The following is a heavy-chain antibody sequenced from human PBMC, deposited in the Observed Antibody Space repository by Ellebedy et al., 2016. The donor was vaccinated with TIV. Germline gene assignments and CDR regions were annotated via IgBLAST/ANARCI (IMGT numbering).Heavy chain of an antibody. CDR2: INSDGIST. J-gene: IGHJ4*02. Sequence: GESLKISCAASGFTFSSYWMHWVRQGPGKGLVWVSRINSDGISTSYADSVKGRFTISRDNSKNTLYLQMNSLRAEDTAVYYCAKDRDGYSYGYVGDYFDYWGQGTLVTVSS. D-gene: IGHD5-18*01. CDR3: AKDRDGYSYGYVGDYFDY. CDR1: GFTFSSYW. V-gene: IGHV3-74*01.